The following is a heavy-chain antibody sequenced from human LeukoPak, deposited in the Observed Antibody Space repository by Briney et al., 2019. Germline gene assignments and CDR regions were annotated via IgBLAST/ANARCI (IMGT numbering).Heavy chain of an antibody. V-gene: IGHV4-39*07. CDR2: IYYSGST. CDR3: AREEYLSGSYPIDY. Sequence: SGGSLRLSCAASGFTFSSYGMSWVRQPPGKGLEWIGSIYYSGSTYYNPSLKSRVTISVDTSKNQFSLKLSSVTAADTAVYYCAREEYLSGSYPIDYWGQGTLVTVSS. D-gene: IGHD1-26*01. J-gene: IGHJ4*02. CDR1: GFTFSSYG.